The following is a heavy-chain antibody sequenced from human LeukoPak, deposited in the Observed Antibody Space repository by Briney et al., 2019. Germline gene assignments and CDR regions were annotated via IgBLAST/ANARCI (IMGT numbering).Heavy chain of an antibody. V-gene: IGHV1-18*01. CDR3: ARGTDFWTGYNFYYYMDV. CDR1: GYTFSGYV. J-gene: IGHJ6*03. Sequence: GASVKVSCKASGYTFSGYVISWVRQAPGHGLEWMGWISANNGNTNYAQKFQDRVTLTTDTSTSTDYMELRSLRYDGTALCCCARGTDFWTGYNFYYYMDVWGKGTTVTVSS. CDR2: ISANNGNT. D-gene: IGHD3/OR15-3a*01.